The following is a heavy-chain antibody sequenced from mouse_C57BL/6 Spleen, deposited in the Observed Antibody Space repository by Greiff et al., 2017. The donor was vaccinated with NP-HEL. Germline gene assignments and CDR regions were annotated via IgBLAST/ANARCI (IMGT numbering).Heavy chain of an antibody. Sequence: QVQLKQPGAELVKPGASVKLSCKASGYTFTSYWMHWVKQRPGQGLEWIGMIHPNSGSTNYNEKFKSKATLTVDKSSSTAYMQLSSLTSEDSAVYYCADLPRGYFDVWGTGTTVTVSS. V-gene: IGHV1-64*01. CDR1: GYTFTSYW. CDR2: IHPNSGST. J-gene: IGHJ1*03. CDR3: ADLPRGYFDV.